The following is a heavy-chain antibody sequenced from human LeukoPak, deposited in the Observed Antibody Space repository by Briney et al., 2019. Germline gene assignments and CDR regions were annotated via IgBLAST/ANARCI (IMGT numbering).Heavy chain of an antibody. CDR1: GGSISSYY. CDR3: ARESPAFSGSYYYFDY. CDR2: IYTSGST. D-gene: IGHD1-26*01. Sequence: SETLSLTCTVSGGSISSYYCSWIRQPAGKGLEWIGRIYTSGSTNYNPSLKSRVTMAVDTSKNQFSLKLTSVTAADTAVYYCARESPAFSGSYYYFDYRGQGALVTVSS. V-gene: IGHV4-4*07. J-gene: IGHJ4*02.